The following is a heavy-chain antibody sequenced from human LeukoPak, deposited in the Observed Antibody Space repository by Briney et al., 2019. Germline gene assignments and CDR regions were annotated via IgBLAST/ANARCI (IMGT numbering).Heavy chain of an antibody. J-gene: IGHJ5*02. CDR3: ARVAIGIDVAYTYPSEKWFDP. CDR1: GYTFTAYY. CDR2: INPNSGGT. D-gene: IGHD3-16*01. Sequence: GASVTVSFKASGYTFTAYYMHWVRQAPGQGLEWMGWINPNSGGTNYAQKFQGRVTMTRDTSISTAYMELSRLRSDDTAVYYCARVAIGIDVAYTYPSEKWFDPWGQGTLVTVSS. V-gene: IGHV1-2*02.